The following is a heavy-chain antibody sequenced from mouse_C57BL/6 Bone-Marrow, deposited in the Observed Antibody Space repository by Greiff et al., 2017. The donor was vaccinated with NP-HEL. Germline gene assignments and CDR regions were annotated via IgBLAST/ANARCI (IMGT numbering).Heavy chain of an antibody. CDR3: ARHEGRQLRLRPAWFAY. D-gene: IGHD3-2*02. Sequence: VQLQQSGAELVKPGASVKLSCKASGYTFTEYTIHWVKQRSGQGLEWFGWFYPGSGSIKYNEKFKDKATLTADKSSSTVYMELSRLTSEDSAVYFCARHEGRQLRLRPAWFAYWGQGTLVTVSA. V-gene: IGHV1-62-2*01. CDR1: GYTFTEYT. J-gene: IGHJ3*01. CDR2: FYPGSGSI.